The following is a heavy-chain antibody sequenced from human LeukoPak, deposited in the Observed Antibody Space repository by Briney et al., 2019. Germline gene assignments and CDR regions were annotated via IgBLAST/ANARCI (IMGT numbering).Heavy chain of an antibody. J-gene: IGHJ4*02. Sequence: GGSLRLSCAVSKFSFSVYTMHWVRQAPGKGLEWVALISSYGSNKYYAESVKGRFTISRDDSKNTVYLQMNSLRAEDTAVYYCAKAQCSGGSCYFFDSWGQGTLVTVSS. D-gene: IGHD2-15*01. V-gene: IGHV3-30-3*01. CDR3: AKAQCSGGSCYFFDS. CDR1: KFSFSVYT. CDR2: ISSYGSNK.